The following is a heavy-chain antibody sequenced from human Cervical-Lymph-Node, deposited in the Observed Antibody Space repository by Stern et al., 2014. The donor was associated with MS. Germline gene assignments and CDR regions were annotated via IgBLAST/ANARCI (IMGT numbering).Heavy chain of an antibody. Sequence: VQLVESGGGVVQPGGSLRLSCAASGFTFSSYGLHWVRQAPGKGLEWVAVIWSDGSNKYYADSVKGRITISRDTSKNTLYLQMNSLRAEDMAVYYCAMFGGGNYFDYWGQGTLVTVSS. D-gene: IGHD3-10*02. J-gene: IGHJ4*02. CDR1: GFTFSSYG. V-gene: IGHV3-33*01. CDR2: IWSDGSNK. CDR3: AMFGGGNYFDY.